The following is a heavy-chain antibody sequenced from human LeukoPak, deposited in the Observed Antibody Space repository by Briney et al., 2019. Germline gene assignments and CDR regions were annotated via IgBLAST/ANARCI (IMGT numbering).Heavy chain of an antibody. D-gene: IGHD2-2*01. CDR3: ARDLCSSTSCYLRTSGMDV. CDR2: IWYDGSNK. Sequence: PGRSLRLSCAASGFTFSSYGMHWVRQAPGKGLEWVAVIWYDGSNKYYADSVKGRFTISRDNSKNTLYLQMNSLRAEDTAVYYCARDLCSSTSCYLRTSGMDVWGQGTTVTVSS. J-gene: IGHJ6*02. V-gene: IGHV3-33*01. CDR1: GFTFSSYG.